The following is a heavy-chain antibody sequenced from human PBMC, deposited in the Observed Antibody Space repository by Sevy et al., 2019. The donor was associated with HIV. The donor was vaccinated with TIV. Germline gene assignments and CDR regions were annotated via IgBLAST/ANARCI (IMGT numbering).Heavy chain of an antibody. D-gene: IGHD1-26*01. CDR1: GFIFSNAW. Sequence: GGSLRLSCGASGFIFSNAWMSWVRQAPGKGLEWVGRIKSKADGGTPDYAAPVKGTFPISRDDSINTLYLQMNSLRTDDTAVYYCGYSEYGYYYDYWGQGTLVTVSS. J-gene: IGHJ4*02. V-gene: IGHV3-15*01. CDR3: GYSEYGYYYDY. CDR2: IKSKADGGTP.